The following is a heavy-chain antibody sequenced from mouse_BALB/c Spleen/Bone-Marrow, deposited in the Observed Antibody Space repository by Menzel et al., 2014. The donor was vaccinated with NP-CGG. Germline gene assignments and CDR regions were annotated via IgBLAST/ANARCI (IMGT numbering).Heavy chain of an antibody. CDR2: INPYNDGT. CDR1: GYTFSSYV. Sequence: VQLQQSGPELGKPGASVKMSCKASGYTFSSYVIHWVKQKPGQGLEWIGYINPYNDGTKYNEKFKGKATLTSDKSSSTAYIDLSSLTSEDSAVCYCAREADGYYVGAMDYWGQGTSVTVSS. J-gene: IGHJ4*01. D-gene: IGHD2-3*01. CDR3: AREADGYYVGAMDY. V-gene: IGHV1-14*01.